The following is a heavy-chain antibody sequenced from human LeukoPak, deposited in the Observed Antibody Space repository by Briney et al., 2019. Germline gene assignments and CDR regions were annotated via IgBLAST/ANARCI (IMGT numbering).Heavy chain of an antibody. CDR2: ITASGATT. V-gene: IGHV3-23*01. CDR1: GFTFSAHH. J-gene: IGHJ6*03. CDR3: ARAEAAGDNRGGYYYFYMDV. D-gene: IGHD6-25*01. Sequence: GGSLRLSCATSGFTFSAHHMNWVRQAPGKGLEWVAGITASGATTYYADSVKGRFTISRDSSQSTLYLQMNSLRAEDTAVYYCARAEAAGDNRGGYYYFYMDVWGKGTTVTVSS.